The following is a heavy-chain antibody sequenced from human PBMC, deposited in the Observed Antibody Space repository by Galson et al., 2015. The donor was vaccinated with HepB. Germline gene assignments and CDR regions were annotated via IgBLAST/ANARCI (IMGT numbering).Heavy chain of an antibody. CDR3: ATVGDWSGYPDGLDI. CDR2: ITKNGGDT. V-gene: IGHV3-23*01. CDR1: ESSFSSYA. J-gene: IGHJ3*02. Sequence: SLRLSCADSESSFSSYAMSWVRQAPGKGLEWVSVITKNGGDTYYADSVKGRFTISRDKSKNTLYLLMNSLRGDDTAVYYCATVGDWSGYPDGLDIWGQGTMVTVSS. D-gene: IGHD3-3*01.